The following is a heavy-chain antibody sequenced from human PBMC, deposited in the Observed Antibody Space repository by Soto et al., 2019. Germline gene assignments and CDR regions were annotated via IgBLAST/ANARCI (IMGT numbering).Heavy chain of an antibody. CDR1: GGSISSGGYY. V-gene: IGHV4-31*03. CDR3: ARDRRDILTGYRYYGMDV. J-gene: IGHJ6*02. CDR2: IYYSGST. Sequence: SETLSLTCTVSGGSISSGGYYWSWIRQYPGKGLEWIGYIYYSGSTYYNPSLKSRVTISVDTSKNQFSLKLSSVTAADTAVYYCARDRRDILTGYRYYGMDVWGQGTTVTVSS. D-gene: IGHD3-9*01.